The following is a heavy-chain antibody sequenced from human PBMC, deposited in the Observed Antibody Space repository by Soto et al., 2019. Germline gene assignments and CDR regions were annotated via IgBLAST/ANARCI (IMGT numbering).Heavy chain of an antibody. CDR1: GYTLTELS. CDR2: FDPEDGET. CDR3: ATDEFDS. Sequence: ASVKVSCKVSGYTLTELSMHWVRQAPVKGLEWMGGFDPEDGETIYAQKFQGRVTMTEDTSTATAYMELSSLRSEGTAVYYCATDEFDSWGQRTLVTVSS. J-gene: IGHJ4*02. V-gene: IGHV1-24*01.